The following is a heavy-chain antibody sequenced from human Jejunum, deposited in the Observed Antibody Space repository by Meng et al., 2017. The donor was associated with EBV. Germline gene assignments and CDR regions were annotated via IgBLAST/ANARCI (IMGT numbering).Heavy chain of an antibody. Sequence: QVQLVKVGFELEEPGASVKVSCKASGYTFSRYAMNWVRQAPGQGLEWMGWISPRTGNPVYAHAFTGRFVFSLDTSVSTAYLQISSLKAEDTAVYYCASDISTATFGYWGQGTLVTVSS. J-gene: IGHJ4*02. D-gene: IGHD2-21*02. CDR3: ASDISTATFGY. CDR1: GYTFSRYA. CDR2: ISPRTGNP. V-gene: IGHV7-4-1*02.